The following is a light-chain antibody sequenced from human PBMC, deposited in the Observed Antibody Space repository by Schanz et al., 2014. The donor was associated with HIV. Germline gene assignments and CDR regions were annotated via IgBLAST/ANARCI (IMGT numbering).Light chain of an antibody. V-gene: IGKV3-20*01. CDR3: QQYATSPWT. Sequence: EIVLTQSPATQSLSPGERATLSCRASQSVSSYLAWYQQKPGQAPRLLIYGASSRAAGIPARFSGSGSGTDFTLTISRLESEDFAVYYCQQYATSPWTFGQGTKVDVK. CDR2: GAS. J-gene: IGKJ1*01. CDR1: QSVSSY.